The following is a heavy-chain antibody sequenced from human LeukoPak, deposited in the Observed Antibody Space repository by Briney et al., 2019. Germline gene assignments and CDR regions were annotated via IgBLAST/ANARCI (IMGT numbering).Heavy chain of an antibody. CDR3: SRDVDGSGNYGFDY. Sequence: PGGSLRLSCAASGFTFRSYSMSWVRQAPGKGLEWVSSLSTSSTHLLYADSAKGRFTISRDNAKNLLFLQLNSLRAEDTAVYFCSRDVDGSGNYGFDYWGQGALVTVSS. J-gene: IGHJ4*02. CDR2: LSTSSTHL. D-gene: IGHD3-10*01. V-gene: IGHV3-21*06. CDR1: GFTFRSYS.